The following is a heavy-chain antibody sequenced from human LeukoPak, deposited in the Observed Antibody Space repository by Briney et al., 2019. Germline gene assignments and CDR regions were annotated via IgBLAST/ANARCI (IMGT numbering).Heavy chain of an antibody. Sequence: GGSLRLSCAGSRFIFSSYWMSWVRQAPGKGLEWVANIKEDGSEKYYVDPVKGRFTISRDNAKNSLYLQMNSLRAEDTAVYYCARDGYYGSGSFDYWGQGTLVTVSS. V-gene: IGHV3-7*01. J-gene: IGHJ4*02. CDR1: RFIFSSYW. D-gene: IGHD3-10*01. CDR2: IKEDGSEK. CDR3: ARDGYYGSGSFDY.